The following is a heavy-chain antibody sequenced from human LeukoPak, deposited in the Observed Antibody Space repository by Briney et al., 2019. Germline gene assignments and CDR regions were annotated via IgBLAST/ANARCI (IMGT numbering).Heavy chain of an antibody. Sequence: SVKVSCKASGGSFNSYAFSWVRQAPGQGLEWMGRTIPIFGTAYYAQKFQGRVTITADESTSTVYMELRSLRSEDTAMYYCARGSCDDYRCYFDYWGQGTLVTVSS. CDR2: TIPIFGTA. J-gene: IGHJ4*02. D-gene: IGHD4-11*01. V-gene: IGHV1-69*13. CDR1: GGSFNSYA. CDR3: ARGSCDDYRCYFDY.